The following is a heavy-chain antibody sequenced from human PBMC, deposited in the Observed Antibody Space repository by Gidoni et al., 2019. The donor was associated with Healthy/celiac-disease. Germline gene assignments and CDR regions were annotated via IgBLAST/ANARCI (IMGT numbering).Heavy chain of an antibody. Sequence: QVQLQESGPGRVKPSQTLSLTCTVSGGSISSGDYYWSWIRQPPGKGLEWIGYIYYSGSTYYTPSLKSRVTISVDTSKNQFSLKLSSVTAADTAVYYCARATEYGDYRWAFDIWGQGTMVTVSS. CDR3: ARATEYGDYRWAFDI. CDR2: IYYSGST. V-gene: IGHV4-30-4*01. D-gene: IGHD4-17*01. CDR1: GGSISSGDYY. J-gene: IGHJ3*02.